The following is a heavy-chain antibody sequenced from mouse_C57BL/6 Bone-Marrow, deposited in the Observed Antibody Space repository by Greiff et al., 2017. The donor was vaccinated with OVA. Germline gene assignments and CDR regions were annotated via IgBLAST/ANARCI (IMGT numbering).Heavy chain of an antibody. J-gene: IGHJ2*01. D-gene: IGHD3-1*01. Sequence: EVQLVESGGGLVKPGGSLKLSCAASGFTFSSYAMSWVRQTPEKRLEWVATISDGGSYTYYPDNVKGRFTISRDNAKNNLYLQMSHLKSEDTAMYYCARDLRGPFDYWGQGTTLTVSS. CDR3: ARDLRGPFDY. CDR1: GFTFSSYA. V-gene: IGHV5-4*01. CDR2: ISDGGSYT.